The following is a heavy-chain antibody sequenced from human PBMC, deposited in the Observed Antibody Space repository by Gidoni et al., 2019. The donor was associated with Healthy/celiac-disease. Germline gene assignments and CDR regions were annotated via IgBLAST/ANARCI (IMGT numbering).Heavy chain of an antibody. CDR1: GGSLSSGGSY. D-gene: IGHD3-16*02. Sequence: QVQLQESGPGLVKPSQTLSLTCTVSGGSLSSGGSYWSWIRQHPGKGLEWIGYIYYSGSTYYNPSLKSRVTISVDTSKNQFSLKLSSVTAADTAVYYCARVSRGTYYDYVWGSYLDPWGQGTLVTVSS. J-gene: IGHJ5*02. CDR2: IYYSGST. CDR3: ARVSRGTYYDYVWGSYLDP. V-gene: IGHV4-31*03.